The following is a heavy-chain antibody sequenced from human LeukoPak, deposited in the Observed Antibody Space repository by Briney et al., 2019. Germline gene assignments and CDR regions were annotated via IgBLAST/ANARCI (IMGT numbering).Heavy chain of an antibody. J-gene: IGHJ6*02. V-gene: IGHV4-61*08. CDR3: ARAFYGSGSYYKPTTLTYGMDV. CDR1: GGSISSGGYY. D-gene: IGHD3-10*01. CDR2: IYYSGST. Sequence: SQTLSLTCTVSGGSISSGGYYWSWIRQPPGKGLEWIGYIYYSGSTNYNPSLKSRVTISVDTSKNQFSLKLSSVTAADTAVYYCARAFYGSGSYYKPTTLTYGMDVWGQGTTVTVSS.